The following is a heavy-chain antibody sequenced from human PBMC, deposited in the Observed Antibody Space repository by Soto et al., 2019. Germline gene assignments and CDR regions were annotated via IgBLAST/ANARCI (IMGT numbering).Heavy chain of an antibody. CDR3: AFRRNLVPTGGDFDI. J-gene: IGHJ3*02. D-gene: IGHD2-15*01. Sequence: QITLKESGPTLVKPTQTLTLTCTLSGFSFSTSGMAVGWIRQPPGKAPECLALIFWDGDKRYSPSLKTRLTHTKDTSENQVVLTMTNMDPVDSGTYYCAFRRNLVPTGGDFDIWCRGTEVTVSS. V-gene: IGHV2-5*02. CDR1: GFSFSTSGMA. CDR2: IFWDGDK.